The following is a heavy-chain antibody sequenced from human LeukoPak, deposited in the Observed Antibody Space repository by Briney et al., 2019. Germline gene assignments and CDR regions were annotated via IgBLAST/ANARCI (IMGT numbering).Heavy chain of an antibody. J-gene: IGHJ4*02. CDR1: GFTFSSYA. Sequence: GGSLRLSCVASGFTFSSYAMHWVRQAPGKGLEYVSAISNNGGSTYYANSVKGRFTISRDNSKNTLSLQMGGLRAEDKAVYYCARGDSGSHLDYWGQGSLATVSS. CDR2: ISNNGGST. V-gene: IGHV3-64*01. D-gene: IGHD1-26*01. CDR3: ARGDSGSHLDY.